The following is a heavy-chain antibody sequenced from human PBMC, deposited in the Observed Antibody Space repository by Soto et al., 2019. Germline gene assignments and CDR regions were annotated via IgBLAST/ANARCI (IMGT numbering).Heavy chain of an antibody. Sequence: SETLSLTCTVSGGSISSSSYYWGWIRQPPGKGLEWIGSIYYSGSTYYNPSLKSRVTISVDTSKNQFSLKLSSVTAADTAVYYCARHFTGDYGDPLNWFDPWSQGTLVTVSS. D-gene: IGHD4-17*01. CDR3: ARHFTGDYGDPLNWFDP. V-gene: IGHV4-39*01. J-gene: IGHJ5*02. CDR2: IYYSGST. CDR1: GGSISSSSYY.